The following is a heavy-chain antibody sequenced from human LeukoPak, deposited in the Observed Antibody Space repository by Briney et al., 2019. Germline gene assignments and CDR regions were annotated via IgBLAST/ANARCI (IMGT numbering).Heavy chain of an antibody. D-gene: IGHD2-15*01. CDR1: GFTFASSA. CDR2: IVVGSGNT. J-gene: IGHJ4*02. CDR3: AAGWVCSGGSCYYYFDY. Sequence: SVKVSCKASGFTFASSAMQWVRQARGQRLEWIGWIVVGSGNTNYAQKFQERVTITRDMSTSTAYMELSSLRSEDTAVYYCAAGWVCSGGSCYYYFDYWGQGTLVTVSS. V-gene: IGHV1-58*02.